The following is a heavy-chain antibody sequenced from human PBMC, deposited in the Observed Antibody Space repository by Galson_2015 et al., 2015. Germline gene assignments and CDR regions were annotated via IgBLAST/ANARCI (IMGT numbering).Heavy chain of an antibody. CDR1: GFTFSSYS. Sequence: SLRLSCAASGFTFSSYSMNWVRQAPGKGLEWVSYISSSSSTIYYADSVKGRFTISRDNAKNSLYLQMNSLRDEDTAVYYCARDRERGSRDYYYYYGMDVWGQGTTVTVSS. J-gene: IGHJ6*02. CDR3: ARDRERGSRDYYYYYGMDV. CDR2: ISSSSSTI. D-gene: IGHD1-26*01. V-gene: IGHV3-48*02.